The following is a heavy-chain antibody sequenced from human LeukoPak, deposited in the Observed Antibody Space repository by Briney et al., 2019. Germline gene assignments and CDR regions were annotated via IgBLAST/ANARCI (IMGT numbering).Heavy chain of an antibody. CDR3: ARFLNWVFDN. V-gene: IGHV4-4*07. Sequence: SETLSLTCTVSGGSISSYYWSWIRQPAGKGLEWIGRTSSSGSTNYNPSLKSRVSISMDTSKNQFSLKLSSVTAADTAVYYCARFLNWVFDNWGQGSLVTVSS. D-gene: IGHD7-27*01. CDR1: GGSISSYY. J-gene: IGHJ4*02. CDR2: TSSSGST.